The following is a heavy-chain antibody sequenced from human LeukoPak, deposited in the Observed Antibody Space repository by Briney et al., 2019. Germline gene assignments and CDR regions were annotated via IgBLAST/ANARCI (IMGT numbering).Heavy chain of an antibody. CDR2: INPNSGGT. J-gene: IGHJ5*02. CDR1: GYTFTGYY. CDR3: ARCPGPFNWFDP. Sequence: ASVKVSCKASGYTFTGYYMHWVRQAPRQGLEWMGWINPNSGGTNYAQKFQGRVTMTRDTSISTAYMELSRLRSDDTAVYYCARCPGPFNWFDPWGQGTLVTVSS. V-gene: IGHV1-2*02.